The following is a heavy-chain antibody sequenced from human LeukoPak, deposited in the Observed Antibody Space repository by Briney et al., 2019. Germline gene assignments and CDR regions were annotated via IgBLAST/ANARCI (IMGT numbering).Heavy chain of an antibody. Sequence: GGSLRLSCAASGFTFSNAWMSWVRHAPGKGLEWVGRIKSKTDGGTTDYAAPVKGRFTISRDDSKNMLYLQMNSLKTEDTAVYYCTATLPGIAAAYFQHWGQGTLVTVSS. V-gene: IGHV3-15*01. CDR1: GFTFSNAW. CDR2: IKSKTDGGTT. D-gene: IGHD6-13*01. CDR3: TATLPGIAAAYFQH. J-gene: IGHJ1*01.